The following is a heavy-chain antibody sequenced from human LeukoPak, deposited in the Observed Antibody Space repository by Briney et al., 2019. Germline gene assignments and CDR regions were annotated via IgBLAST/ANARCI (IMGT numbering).Heavy chain of an antibody. D-gene: IGHD4-17*01. V-gene: IGHV1-69*01. Sequence: GSSVKVSCKASGGTFSSYAISWVRQAPGQGLEWMGGIIPIFGTANYAQKFQGRVTITADESTSTAYMELRSLRSDDTAVYYCARDDGDNDAFDIWGQGTMVTVSS. CDR1: GGTFSSYA. CDR3: ARDDGDNDAFDI. CDR2: IIPIFGTA. J-gene: IGHJ3*02.